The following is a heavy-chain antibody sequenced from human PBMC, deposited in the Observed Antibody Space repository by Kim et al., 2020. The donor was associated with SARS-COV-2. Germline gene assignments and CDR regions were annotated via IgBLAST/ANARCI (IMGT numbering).Heavy chain of an antibody. J-gene: IGHJ4*02. Sequence: ASVKVSCKASGYTFTGYYMHWVRQAPGQGLEWMGWINPNSGGTNYAQKFQGRVTMTRDTSISTAYMELSRLRSDDTAVYYCARVSYDSSGYYWSYWGQGTLVTVSS. CDR3: ARVSYDSSGYYWSY. CDR2: INPNSGGT. V-gene: IGHV1-2*02. CDR1: GYTFTGYY. D-gene: IGHD3-22*01.